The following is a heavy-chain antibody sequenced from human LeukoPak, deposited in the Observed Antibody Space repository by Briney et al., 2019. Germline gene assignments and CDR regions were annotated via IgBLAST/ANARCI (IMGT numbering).Heavy chain of an antibody. CDR2: INHSGST. J-gene: IGHJ5*02. Sequence: PSETLSLTCAVYGGSFSGYYWSWIRQPPGKGLEWIGEINHSGSTNYNPSLKSRVTISVDTSKNQFSLKLSSVTAADTAVYYCARVSHAFWRGSAANWFDPWGPGTLVTVSS. CDR1: GGSFSGYY. V-gene: IGHV4-34*01. CDR3: ARVSHAFWRGSAANWFDP. D-gene: IGHD3-3*01.